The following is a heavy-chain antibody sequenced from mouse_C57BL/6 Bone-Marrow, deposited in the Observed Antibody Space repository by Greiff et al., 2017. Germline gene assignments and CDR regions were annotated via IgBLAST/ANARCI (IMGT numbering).Heavy chain of an antibody. Sequence: QVQLQQPGAELVKPGASVKMSCKASGYTFTSYWITWVKQRPGQGLEWIGDIYPGSGSTNYNEKFKSKATLTVDSSSRTAYMQLSSLPSEDSAVYYCAREGLYGSSWYYFDYWGQGTTLTVSS. D-gene: IGHD1-1*01. CDR2: IYPGSGST. CDR3: AREGLYGSSWYYFDY. J-gene: IGHJ2*01. V-gene: IGHV1-55*01. CDR1: GYTFTSYW.